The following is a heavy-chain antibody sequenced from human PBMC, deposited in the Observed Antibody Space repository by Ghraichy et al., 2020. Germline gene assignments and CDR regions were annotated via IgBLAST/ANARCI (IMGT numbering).Heavy chain of an antibody. Sequence: GGSLRLSCAASKFTFSDYWMHWVRQVPGKGLVWVSRINSDGSDTDYADSVKGRFTTSRDNAKNTLYLQMNSLGVDDTAVYVCARQRGGTFDLWGQGTMVIVSS. CDR3: ARQRGGTFDL. D-gene: IGHD2-15*01. CDR1: KFTFSDYW. J-gene: IGHJ3*01. CDR2: INSDGSDT. V-gene: IGHV3-74*01.